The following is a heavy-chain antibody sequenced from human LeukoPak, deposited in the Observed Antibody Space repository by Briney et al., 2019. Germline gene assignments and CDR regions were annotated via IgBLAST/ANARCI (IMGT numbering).Heavy chain of an antibody. Sequence: ASVKVSCKASGYTFTSYGISWVRQAPGQGLEWMGWISAYNGNTNYAQKLQGRVTMTTDTSTSTAYMELRSLRSDDTAVYYCARDRRAVAPSRADAFDIWGQGTMVTVSS. CDR3: ARDRRAVAPSRADAFDI. D-gene: IGHD6-19*01. CDR2: ISAYNGNT. J-gene: IGHJ3*02. V-gene: IGHV1-18*01. CDR1: GYTFTSYG.